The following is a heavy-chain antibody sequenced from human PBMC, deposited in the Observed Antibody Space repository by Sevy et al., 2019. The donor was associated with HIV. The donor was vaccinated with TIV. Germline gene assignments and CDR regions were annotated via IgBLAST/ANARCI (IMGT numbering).Heavy chain of an antibody. Sequence: GALRLSCAASGFTFSTYGMHWVRQAPGKGLEWVAFIRYDESEQYCADSVKGRCTISRDNSKSILYLRLSSLRDEDTAVYYCAKDPRPSHRITTFGGVDYFEYWGQGTLVTVSS. CDR2: IRYDESEQ. D-gene: IGHD3-3*01. V-gene: IGHV3-30*02. J-gene: IGHJ4*02. CDR1: GFTFSTYG. CDR3: AKDPRPSHRITTFGGVDYFEY.